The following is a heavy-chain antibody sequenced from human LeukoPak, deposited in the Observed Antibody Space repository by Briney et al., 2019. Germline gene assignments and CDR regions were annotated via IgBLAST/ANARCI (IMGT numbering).Heavy chain of an antibody. J-gene: IGHJ4*02. D-gene: IGHD3-3*01. V-gene: IGHV3-30-3*01. CDR3: ARVPPDFWSGYFDY. Sequence: GGSLRLSCAASGFPFRTYAMSWVRQGPGKGLEWVAVISYDGSNKYYADSVKGRFTISRDNSKNTLYLQMNSLRAEDTAVYYCARVPPDFWSGYFDYWGQGTLVTVSS. CDR2: ISYDGSNK. CDR1: GFPFRTYA.